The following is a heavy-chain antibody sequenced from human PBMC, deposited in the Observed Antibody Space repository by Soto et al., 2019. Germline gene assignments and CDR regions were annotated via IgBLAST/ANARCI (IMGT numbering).Heavy chain of an antibody. Sequence: ASVKVSCKASGYTFTSYGISWVRQAPGQGLEWMGWISAHNGNTNYAQKLQGRVTMTTDTSTSTAYMELRSLRSDDTAVYYCARVEPYYDFWSGYSTEYFQHWGQGTLVTVSS. CDR1: GYTFTSYG. J-gene: IGHJ1*01. V-gene: IGHV1-18*01. D-gene: IGHD3-3*01. CDR3: ARVEPYYDFWSGYSTEYFQH. CDR2: ISAHNGNT.